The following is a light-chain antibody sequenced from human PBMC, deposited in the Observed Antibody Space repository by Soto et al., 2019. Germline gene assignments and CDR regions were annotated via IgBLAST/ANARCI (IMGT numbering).Light chain of an antibody. CDR3: QQSYNSPQT. Sequence: DIQMTQSPSSLSASVGDEVTITCRASQTIMTYLNWYQLKPGKPPRLLIYAASSLQSGVPSRFSGSGSGTDFTLTISSLQPEDFETYSCQQSYNSPQTLGQGTNVDIK. V-gene: IGKV1-39*01. CDR2: AAS. J-gene: IGKJ1*01. CDR1: QTIMTY.